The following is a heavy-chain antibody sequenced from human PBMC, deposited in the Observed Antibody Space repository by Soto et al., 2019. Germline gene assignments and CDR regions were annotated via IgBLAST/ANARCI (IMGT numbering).Heavy chain of an antibody. D-gene: IGHD6-6*01. CDR3: ARVRTAYGSSSMDV. CDR1: GGSISSSNW. CDR2: IYHSGST. J-gene: IGHJ6*04. V-gene: IGHV4-4*02. Sequence: PSETLSLTCAVSGGSISSSNWWSWVRQPPGKGLEWIGEIYHSGSTNYNPSLKSRVTISVDKSKNQFSLKINSVTAADTAVYYCARVRTAYGSSSMDVWGKGTTFTVSS.